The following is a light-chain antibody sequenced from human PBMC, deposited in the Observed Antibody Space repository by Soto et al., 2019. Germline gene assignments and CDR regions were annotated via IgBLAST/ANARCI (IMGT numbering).Light chain of an antibody. CDR3: QQYGSSGT. V-gene: IGKV3-20*01. Sequence: EIVLTQSPGTLSLSPGERATLSCRASQSVSNNYLAWYQQKPGQAPRLLIYGASNRATGIPDRFSGSGSGTDSTLTISRLETEDFAVYYCQQYGSSGTFGQGTKVDI. J-gene: IGKJ1*01. CDR2: GAS. CDR1: QSVSNNY.